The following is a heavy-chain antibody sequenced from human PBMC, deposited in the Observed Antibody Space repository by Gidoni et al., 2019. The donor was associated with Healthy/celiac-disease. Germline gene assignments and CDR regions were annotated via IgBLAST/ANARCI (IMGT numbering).Heavy chain of an antibody. Sequence: EVQLVESGGGLVQPGRSLRLSCAASGFTFDDYAMHWVRQAPGKGLEWVSGISWNSGSIGYADSVKGRFTISRDNAKNSLYLQMNSLRAEDTALYYCAKDLGSSSSYGMDVWGQGTTVTVSS. D-gene: IGHD6-6*01. CDR1: GFTFDDYA. CDR2: ISWNSGSI. CDR3: AKDLGSSSSYGMDV. V-gene: IGHV3-9*01. J-gene: IGHJ6*02.